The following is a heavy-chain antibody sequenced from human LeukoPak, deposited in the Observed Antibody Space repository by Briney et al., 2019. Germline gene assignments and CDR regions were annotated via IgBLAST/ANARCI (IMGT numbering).Heavy chain of an antibody. Sequence: GESLKISCKGSGYSFTSYWIGWVRQMPGKGLEWMGIIYPGDSDTRYSPSFQGQVTISADKSISPAYLQWSRLKASDTAMYYRARRAPASGYFEPKKPLFHPWGQETLVTVSS. CDR3: ARRAPASGYFEPKKPLFHP. V-gene: IGHV5-51*01. CDR1: GYSFTSYW. J-gene: IGHJ5*02. CDR2: IYPGDSDT. D-gene: IGHD3-9*01.